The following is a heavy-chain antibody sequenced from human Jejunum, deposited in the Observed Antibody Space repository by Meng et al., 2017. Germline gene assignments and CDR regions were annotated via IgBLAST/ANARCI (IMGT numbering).Heavy chain of an antibody. Sequence: SETLSLTCAVSGYSISSGYYWGWIRQPPGKGLEWIGNIYHSGTTYYNPSLKSRVTVSIDTSNNHFSLKLSSVTAADTAVYYCAGGGGSYGSRMDVWGQGTTVTVSS. V-gene: IGHV4-38-2*01. CDR3: AGGGGSYGSRMDV. D-gene: IGHD1-26*01. J-gene: IGHJ6*02. CDR1: GYSISSGYY. CDR2: IYHSGTT.